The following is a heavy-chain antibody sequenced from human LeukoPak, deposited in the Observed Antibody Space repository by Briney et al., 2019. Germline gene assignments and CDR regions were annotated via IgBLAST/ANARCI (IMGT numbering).Heavy chain of an antibody. CDR1: GGSISSYY. Sequence: SETLSLTRTVSGGSISSYYWSWIRQPPGKGLEWIGYIYYSGSTNYNPSLKSRVTISVDTSKNQFSLKLSSVTAADTAVYYCARDRVEAFDIWGQGTMVTVSS. CDR3: ARDRVEAFDI. J-gene: IGHJ3*02. CDR2: IYYSGST. V-gene: IGHV4-59*01. D-gene: IGHD1-1*01.